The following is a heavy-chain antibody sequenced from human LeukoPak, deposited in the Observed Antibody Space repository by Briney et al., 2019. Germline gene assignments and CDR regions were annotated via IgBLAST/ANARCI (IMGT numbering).Heavy chain of an antibody. V-gene: IGHV1-24*01. CDR1: GYTLTDLS. D-gene: IGHD6-19*01. CDR3: ATEVGSRYFEY. J-gene: IGHJ4*02. Sequence: ASVTVSCKGSGYTLTDLSMHWVRQAPGKGLEWMGGVDSDDGERLYAQKFQGRVTMTEDAFIDTAYMELSGLRSDDTAVYFCATEVGSRYFEYWGQGALVSVRS. CDR2: VDSDDGER.